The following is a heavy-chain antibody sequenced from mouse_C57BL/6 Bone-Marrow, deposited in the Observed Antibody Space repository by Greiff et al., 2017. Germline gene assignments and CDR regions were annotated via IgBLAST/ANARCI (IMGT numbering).Heavy chain of an antibody. CDR1: GYTFTDYY. V-gene: IGHV1-26*01. CDR2: INPNNGGT. J-gene: IGHJ4*01. CDR3: ARLVAPFYAMDY. D-gene: IGHD1-1*01. Sequence: VQLQQSGPELVKPGASVKISCKASGYTFTDYYMNWVKQSHGKSLEWIGDINPNNGGTGYNQKFKGKATLTVDKSSSTAYMELRSLTSEDSAVYYCARLVAPFYAMDYWGQGTSVTVSS.